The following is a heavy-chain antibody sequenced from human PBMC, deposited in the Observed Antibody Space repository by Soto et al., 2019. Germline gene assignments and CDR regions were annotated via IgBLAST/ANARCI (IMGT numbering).Heavy chain of an antibody. D-gene: IGHD2-8*02. CDR1: GFICSSYD. Sequence: GGSLRRSCAASGFICSSYDMSWVGQAPGKGLEWVSTILVDGRTFYVDSVKGRFTISRDSSQNTVYLQMNSLTAGDTALYYCAKATATGGGAFDICGQGTMVTVSS. CDR3: AKATATGGGAFDI. V-gene: IGHV3-23*01. CDR2: ILVDGRT. J-gene: IGHJ3*02.